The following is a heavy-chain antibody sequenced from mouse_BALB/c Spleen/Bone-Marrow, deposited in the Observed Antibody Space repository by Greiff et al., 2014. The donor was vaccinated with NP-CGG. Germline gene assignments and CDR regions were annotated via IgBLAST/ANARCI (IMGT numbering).Heavy chain of an antibody. V-gene: IGHV5-4*02. CDR3: ARSGEKYGAMDY. D-gene: IGHD1-1*02. Sequence: VQLKESGGGLVKPGGSLKLSCTASGFIFSDYYMYWVRQTPEKRLEWVAAISDGGSYTYYPDSVKGRFTISRDNAKNNLYLQMSSLKSEDTAMYYCARSGEKYGAMDYWGQGTTDTVSS. J-gene: IGHJ4*01. CDR1: GFIFSDYY. CDR2: ISDGGSYT.